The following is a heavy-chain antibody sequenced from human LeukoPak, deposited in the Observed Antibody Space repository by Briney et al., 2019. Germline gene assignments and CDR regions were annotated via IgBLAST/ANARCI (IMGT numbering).Heavy chain of an antibody. V-gene: IGHV4-34*01. Sequence: PSETLSLTCAVYGGSFSGYYWSWIRQPPGKGLEWIGEINHSGSTDYNPSLKSRVTISVDTSKNQFSLKLSSVTAADTAVYHCARAPEYDSSGYYLDYWGQGTLVTVSS. CDR3: ARAPEYDSSGYYLDY. J-gene: IGHJ4*02. CDR1: GGSFSGYY. CDR2: INHSGST. D-gene: IGHD3-22*01.